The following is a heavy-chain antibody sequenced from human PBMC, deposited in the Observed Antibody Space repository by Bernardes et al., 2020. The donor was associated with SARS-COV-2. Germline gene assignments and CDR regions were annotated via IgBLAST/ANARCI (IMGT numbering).Heavy chain of an antibody. V-gene: IGHV3-72*01. CDR1: GFTFSDHY. Sequence: GGSLRLSCAASGFTFSDHYMDWVRQAPGKGLEWVGRTRNKANSYTTEYAASVKGRFTISRDDSKNSLYLQMNSLKTEDTAVYYCARVARIVGYYYYYMDVWGKGTTVTVSS. CDR2: TRNKANSYTT. CDR3: ARVARIVGYYYYYMDV. D-gene: IGHD1-26*01. J-gene: IGHJ6*03.